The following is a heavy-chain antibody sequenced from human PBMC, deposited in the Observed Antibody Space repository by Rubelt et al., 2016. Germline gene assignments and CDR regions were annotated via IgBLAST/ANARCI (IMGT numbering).Heavy chain of an antibody. D-gene: IGHD3-22*01. Sequence: ADSVKGRFTISRDNAKNSLYLQMNSLRAEDTAVYYCARDRGSSGYYYVRWGEAFDIWGQGTMVTVSS. J-gene: IGHJ3*02. V-gene: IGHV3-48*01. CDR3: ARDRGSSGYYYVRWGEAFDI.